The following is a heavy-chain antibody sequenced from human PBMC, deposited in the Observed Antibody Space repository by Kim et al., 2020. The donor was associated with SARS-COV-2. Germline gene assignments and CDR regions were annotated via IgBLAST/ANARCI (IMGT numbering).Heavy chain of an antibody. J-gene: IGHJ5*02. V-gene: IGHV3-21*01. CDR3: ARDMGWRVTTVTTGNWFDP. CDR1: GFTFSSYS. Sequence: GGSLRLSCAASGFTFSSYSMNWVRQAPGKGLEWVSSISSSSSYIYYADSVKGRFTISRDNAKNSLYLQMNSLRAEDTAVYYCARDMGWRVTTVTTGNWFDPWGQGTLVTVSS. CDR2: ISSSSSYI. D-gene: IGHD4-17*01.